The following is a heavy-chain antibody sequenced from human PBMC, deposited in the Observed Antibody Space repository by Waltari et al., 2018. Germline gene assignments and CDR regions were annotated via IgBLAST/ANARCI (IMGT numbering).Heavy chain of an antibody. CDR1: GFTFGSYS. CDR2: IQQAANGI. J-gene: IGHJ4*02. CDR3: ARWRGEQSEFDS. Sequence: EVQLVESGGGLVQPGGSLRLSCEAAGFTFGSYSMAWVRQAPGKGLEWVANIQQAANGIEYVDSVKGRFTISRDDSKNSMFLQMNSLSAEDTAMYYCARWRGEQSEFDSWGLGTLVTVSS. D-gene: IGHD1-26*01. V-gene: IGHV3-7*03.